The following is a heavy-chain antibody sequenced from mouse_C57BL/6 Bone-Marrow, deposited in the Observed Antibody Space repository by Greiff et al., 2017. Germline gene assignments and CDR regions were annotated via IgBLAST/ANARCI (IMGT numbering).Heavy chain of an antibody. CDR1: GYAFTNYL. Sequence: LQESGAELVRPGTSVKVSCKASGYAFTNYLIEWVKQRPGQGLEWIGVINPGSGGTNYNEKFKGKATLTADKSSSTAYMQLSSLTSEDSAVYFCARGDYYGSSYGYFDVWGTGTTVTVSS. CDR2: INPGSGGT. J-gene: IGHJ1*03. D-gene: IGHD1-1*01. CDR3: ARGDYYGSSYGYFDV. V-gene: IGHV1-54*01.